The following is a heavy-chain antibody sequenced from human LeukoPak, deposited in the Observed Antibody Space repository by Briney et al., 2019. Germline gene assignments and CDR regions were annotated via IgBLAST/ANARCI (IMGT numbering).Heavy chain of an antibody. Sequence: PSETLSLTCTVSGYSISSGYYWGWIRQPPGKGLEWIGSIYHSGSTYYNPSLKSRVTISVDTSKNQFSLKLSSVTAADTAVYYCARRYNWNDYNWFDPWGQGTLVTVSS. J-gene: IGHJ5*02. D-gene: IGHD1-1*01. CDR1: GYSISSGYY. CDR3: ARRYNWNDYNWFDP. V-gene: IGHV4-38-2*02. CDR2: IYHSGST.